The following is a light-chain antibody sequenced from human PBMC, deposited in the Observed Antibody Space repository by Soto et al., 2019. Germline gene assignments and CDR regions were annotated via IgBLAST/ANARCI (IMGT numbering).Light chain of an antibody. CDR1: SSDVGGYNY. CDR2: DVS. V-gene: IGLV2-14*01. CDR3: SSYTSSSTLLYV. Sequence: QSALTQPASVSGPPGQSITISCTGTSSDVGGYNYVSWYQQHPGKAPKLMIYDVSNRPSGVSNRFSGSKSGNTASLTISGLQAEDEADYYCSSYTSSSTLLYVFGTGTKVTV. J-gene: IGLJ1*01.